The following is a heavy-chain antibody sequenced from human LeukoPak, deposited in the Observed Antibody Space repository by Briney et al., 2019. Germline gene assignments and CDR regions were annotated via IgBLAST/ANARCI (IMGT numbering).Heavy chain of an antibody. CDR1: GGSISSGGYY. CDR2: IYYSGST. V-gene: IGHV4-31*03. D-gene: IGHD3-22*01. J-gene: IGHJ5*02. Sequence: SETLSLTCTVSGGSISSGGYYWSWIRRHPGRGLEWIGYIYYSGSTYYNPSLKSRVTISVDTSKNQFSLKLSSVTAADTAVYYCAREGGSGYPFDPWGQGTLVTVSS. CDR3: AREGGSGYPFDP.